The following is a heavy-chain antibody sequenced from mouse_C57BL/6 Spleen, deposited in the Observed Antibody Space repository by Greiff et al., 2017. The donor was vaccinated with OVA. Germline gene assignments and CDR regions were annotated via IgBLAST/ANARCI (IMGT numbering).Heavy chain of an antibody. D-gene: IGHD2-4*01. CDR3: AREGAYDYDRFAY. CDR1: GYTFTSYW. V-gene: IGHV1-72*01. Sequence: QVQLKQPGAELVKPGASVKLSCKASGYTFTSYWMHWVKQRPGRGLEWIGRIDPNSGGTKYNEKFKSKATLTVDKPSSTAYMQLSSLTSEDSAVYYCAREGAYDYDRFAYWGQGTLVTVSA. CDR2: IDPNSGGT. J-gene: IGHJ3*01.